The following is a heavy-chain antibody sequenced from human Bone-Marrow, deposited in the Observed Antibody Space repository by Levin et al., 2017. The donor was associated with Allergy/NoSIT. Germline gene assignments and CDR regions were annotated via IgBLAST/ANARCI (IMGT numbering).Heavy chain of an antibody. CDR3: ARDPLFIAAAGFDY. J-gene: IGHJ4*02. CDR1: GFTFDDYG. CDR2: ISWNGGST. Sequence: GGSLRLSCAASGFTFDDYGMSWVRQAPGRGLEWVSDISWNGGSTGYADSVKGRFTISRDNAKNSLYLQMNSLRAEDTALYYCARDPLFIAAAGFDYWGQGILVTVSS. D-gene: IGHD6-13*01. V-gene: IGHV3-20*04.